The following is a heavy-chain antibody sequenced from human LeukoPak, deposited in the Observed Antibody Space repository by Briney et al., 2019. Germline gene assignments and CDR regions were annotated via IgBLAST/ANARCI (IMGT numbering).Heavy chain of an antibody. CDR2: IYSGGST. CDR1: GFTVSSNY. V-gene: IGHV3-53*01. CDR3: ARDLGMVRGAITFDP. Sequence: PGGSLRLSCAASGFTVSSNYMSWVRQAPGKGLEWVSVIYSGGSTYYAVSVTGRFTISRDNSKNTLYLQMNSLRGEDTAVYYCARDLGMVRGAITFDPWGQGTPVTVSS. D-gene: IGHD3-10*01. J-gene: IGHJ5*02.